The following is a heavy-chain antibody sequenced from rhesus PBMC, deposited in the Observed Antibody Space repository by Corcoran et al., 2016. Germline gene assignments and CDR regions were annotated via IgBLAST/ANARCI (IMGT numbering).Heavy chain of an antibody. CDR2: TYGGCGSP. J-gene: IGHJ4*01. CDR3: ARHVPGGGYYGPLYYFDY. CDR1: GGSISSSDW. V-gene: IGHV4-93*02. D-gene: IGHD3-16*01. Sequence: QVQLQESGPAVVKPSETLSLTCAVSGGSISSSDWWSWIRQSPGKGLEWIGGTYGGCGSPEYNPSLKSRVTISKDASKNQFSLKLSSVTAADTAVYYCARHVPGGGYYGPLYYFDYWDQGVLVTVSS.